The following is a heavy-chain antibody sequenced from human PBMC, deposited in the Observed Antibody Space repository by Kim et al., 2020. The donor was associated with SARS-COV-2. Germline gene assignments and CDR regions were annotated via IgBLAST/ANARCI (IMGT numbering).Heavy chain of an antibody. CDR2: ISSNGADP. CDR1: GFIFDTYA. J-gene: IGHJ4*02. Sequence: GGSLRLSCAASGFIFDTYAMHWVRHTPGKGLEYVAAISSNGADPYYADSVKGRFTISRDNTRNTLYLRMGSLRAEDRGVYYCAREGRYGSGTACYLFDYWGQGTLVTVSS. CDR3: AREGRYGSGTACYLFDY. V-gene: IGHV3-64*02. D-gene: IGHD2-2*01.